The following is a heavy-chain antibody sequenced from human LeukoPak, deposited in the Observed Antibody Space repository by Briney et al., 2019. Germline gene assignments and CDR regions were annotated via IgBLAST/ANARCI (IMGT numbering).Heavy chain of an antibody. J-gene: IGHJ4*02. D-gene: IGHD2-15*01. CDR2: ISSDGSNK. CDR3: ARAPVTSCSGVLCYPFDY. V-gene: IGHV3-30*04. CDR1: GFTFRSYA. Sequence: PGGSLRLSCAASGFTFRSYAMHWVRQAPGKGLEWVAVISSDGSNKYYADSVKGRFTISRDNSKNTLYLQMNSLRPEDTAVYYCARAPVTSCSGVLCYPFDYWGQGTLVTVSS.